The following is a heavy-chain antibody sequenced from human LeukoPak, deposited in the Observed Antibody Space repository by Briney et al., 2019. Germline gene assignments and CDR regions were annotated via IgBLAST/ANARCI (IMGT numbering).Heavy chain of an antibody. CDR1: GFTFSSYA. Sequence: GGSLRLSCAASGFTFSSYAMTWVRQALGKGLEWVSGISGSGGSTYYADSVKGRFTISRDNSKNTLWLQMNSLRAEDTAVYYCAKGSHFDYWGQGTLVTVSS. CDR2: ISGSGGST. CDR3: AKGSHFDY. J-gene: IGHJ4*02. V-gene: IGHV3-23*01.